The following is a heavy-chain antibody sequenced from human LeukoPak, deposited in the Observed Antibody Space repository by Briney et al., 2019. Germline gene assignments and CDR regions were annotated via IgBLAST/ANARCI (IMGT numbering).Heavy chain of an antibody. CDR2: TYYSGST. Sequence: PSETLSLTCTVSGGSISSSSYYWGWIRQPPGKGLEWIGSTYYSGSTYYNPSLKSRVTISVDTSKNQFSLKLSSVTAADTAVYYCARGSDYVWGSYRLGAFDIWGQGTMVTVSS. D-gene: IGHD3-16*02. CDR1: GGSISSSSYY. J-gene: IGHJ3*02. CDR3: ARGSDYVWGSYRLGAFDI. V-gene: IGHV4-39*07.